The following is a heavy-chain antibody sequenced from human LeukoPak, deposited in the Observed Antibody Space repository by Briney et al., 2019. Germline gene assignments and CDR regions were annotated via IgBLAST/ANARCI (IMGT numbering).Heavy chain of an antibody. D-gene: IGHD3-22*01. J-gene: IGHJ4*02. Sequence: PSETLFLTCAVYGGSFSGYYWSWIRQPPGKGLEWIGEINHSGSTNYNPSLKSRVTISVDTSKNQFSLKLSSVTAADTAVYYCARGSDSSGYFSGVDYWGQGTLVTVSS. V-gene: IGHV4-34*01. CDR1: GGSFSGYY. CDR2: INHSGST. CDR3: ARGSDSSGYFSGVDY.